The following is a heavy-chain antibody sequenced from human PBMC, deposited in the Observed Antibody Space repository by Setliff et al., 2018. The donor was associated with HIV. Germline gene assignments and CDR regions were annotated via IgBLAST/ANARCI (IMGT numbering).Heavy chain of an antibody. J-gene: IGHJ5*02. CDR1: GGSISPYY. V-gene: IGHV4-59*12. CDR2: MYYSGNT. D-gene: IGHD3-10*01. CDR3: AREYSGSGINFNPLT. Sequence: SETLSLTCTVSGGSISPYYWSWIRQPPGKGLEWIGYMYYSGNTNYNPSLKSRVTISVDTSKSQFFLNLKSVTAADTAVYFCAREYSGSGINFNPLTWGQGTLVTVSS.